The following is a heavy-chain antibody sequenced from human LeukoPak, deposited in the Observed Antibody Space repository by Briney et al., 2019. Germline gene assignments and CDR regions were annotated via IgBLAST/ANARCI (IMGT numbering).Heavy chain of an antibody. Sequence: PGGSLRLSCAASGFTFSSYAMSWVRQAPGKGLEWVSAISGSGGSTYYADSVKGRFTISRDNSKNTLYLQMNSLRAEDTAVYYCAKLELSGYYYDSSGYYGSDYWGQGTLVTVSS. CDR2: ISGSGGST. CDR3: AKLELSGYYYDSSGYYGSDY. V-gene: IGHV3-23*01. CDR1: GFTFSSYA. J-gene: IGHJ4*02. D-gene: IGHD3-22*01.